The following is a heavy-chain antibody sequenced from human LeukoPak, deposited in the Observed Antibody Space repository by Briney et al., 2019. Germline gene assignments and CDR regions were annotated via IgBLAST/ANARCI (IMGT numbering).Heavy chain of an antibody. CDR1: GGSISSSSYY. V-gene: IGHV4-39*07. CDR2: MYYTGRT. J-gene: IGHJ4*02. Sequence: SENLSLTCTVSGGSISSSSYYWGWIRQPPGKGLGWIGSMYYTGRTYYNPSLKSRVTISEDTSKNQFSLKLSSVTAADTAMYYCARSGSGYLRYYFDYWGQGILVTVSS. D-gene: IGHD5-12*01. CDR3: ARSGSGYLRYYFDY.